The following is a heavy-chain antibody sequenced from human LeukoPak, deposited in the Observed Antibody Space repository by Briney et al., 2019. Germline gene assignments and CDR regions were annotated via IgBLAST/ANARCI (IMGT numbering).Heavy chain of an antibody. Sequence: GGSLRLSCTASGFTFSSHVMSWVRQVPGKGLEWVSAISASGFSTFYADSVKGRFTISRDNSKNTVYLQMNSLRAEDTAVYYCAKDPYGTRYFDYWGQGTLVTVSS. D-gene: IGHD2-2*01. V-gene: IGHV3-23*01. J-gene: IGHJ4*02. CDR1: GFTFSSHV. CDR2: ISASGFST. CDR3: AKDPYGTRYFDY.